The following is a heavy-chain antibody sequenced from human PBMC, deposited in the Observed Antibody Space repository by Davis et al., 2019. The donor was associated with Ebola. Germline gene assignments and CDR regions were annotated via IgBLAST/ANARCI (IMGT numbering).Heavy chain of an antibody. CDR1: GGSISSYY. CDR3: ARSHYDILTGYSDFDY. D-gene: IGHD3-9*01. CDR2: INHSGST. J-gene: IGHJ4*02. V-gene: IGHV4-34*01. Sequence: PSETLSLTCTVSGGSISSYYWSWIRQPAGKGLEWIGEINHSGSTNYNPSLKSRVTISVDTSKNQFSLKLSSVTAADTAVYYCARSHYDILTGYSDFDYWGQGTLVTVSS.